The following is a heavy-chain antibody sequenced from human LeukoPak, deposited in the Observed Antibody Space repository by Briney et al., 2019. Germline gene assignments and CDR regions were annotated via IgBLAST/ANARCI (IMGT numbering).Heavy chain of an antibody. Sequence: GGSLRLSCAASGFTFSSYWMSWVRQAPGKGLEWVANIKQDGSEKYCVASVKRRFTISRDNAKNSLYLQMNSLRAEDTAVYYCARDSDLIAAYYYYMDVWGKGTTVTVSS. CDR1: GFTFSSYW. CDR2: IKQDGSEK. J-gene: IGHJ6*03. V-gene: IGHV3-7*01. D-gene: IGHD6-13*01. CDR3: ARDSDLIAAYYYYMDV.